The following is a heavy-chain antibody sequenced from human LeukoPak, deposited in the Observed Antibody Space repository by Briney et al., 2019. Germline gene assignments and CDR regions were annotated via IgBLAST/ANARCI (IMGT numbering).Heavy chain of an antibody. Sequence: SGPTLVNPTQTLTLTCTFSGFSLSTSGVGVGWIRQPPGKALEWLALIYWDDDKRYSQSLKNRLTITKDTSKNQVVLTMTNMDPVDTATYYCAHRSSAHQLVEGQLGFDPWGQGTLVTVSS. D-gene: IGHD6-6*01. CDR3: AHRSSAHQLVEGQLGFDP. V-gene: IGHV2-5*02. CDR2: IYWDDDK. J-gene: IGHJ5*02. CDR1: GFSLSTSGVG.